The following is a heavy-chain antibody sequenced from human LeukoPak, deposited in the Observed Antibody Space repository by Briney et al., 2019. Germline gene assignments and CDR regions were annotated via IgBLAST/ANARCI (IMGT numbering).Heavy chain of an antibody. CDR2: IYYSGST. J-gene: IGHJ4*02. Sequence: SETLPLTCTVSGGSISSYYWSWIRQPPGKGLEWIGYIYYSGSTNYNPSLKSRVTISVDTSKNQFSLKLSSVTAADTAVYYCARMYYDILTGYYVYFDYWGQGTLVTVSS. CDR1: GGSISSYY. CDR3: ARMYYDILTGYYVYFDY. D-gene: IGHD3-9*01. V-gene: IGHV4-59*01.